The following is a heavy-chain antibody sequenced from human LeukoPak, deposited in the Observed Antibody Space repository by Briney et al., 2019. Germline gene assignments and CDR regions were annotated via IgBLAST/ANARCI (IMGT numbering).Heavy chain of an antibody. CDR3: ARGLDSSGYYIDAFDI. J-gene: IGHJ3*02. Sequence: PSETLSLTCAVYGGSFSGYYWSWIRQPPGKGLEWIGEINHSGSTNYNPSLKSRVTISVDTSKNQFSLKLSSVTAADTAVYYCARGLDSSGYYIDAFDIWGQGTMVTVSS. CDR2: INHSGST. CDR1: GGSFSGYY. V-gene: IGHV4-34*01. D-gene: IGHD3-22*01.